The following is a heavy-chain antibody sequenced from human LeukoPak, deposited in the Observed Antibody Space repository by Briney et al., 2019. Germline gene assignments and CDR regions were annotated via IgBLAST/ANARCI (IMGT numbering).Heavy chain of an antibody. J-gene: IGHJ5*02. CDR1: GFTFSSYS. CDR2: ISSSSSYI. V-gene: IGHV3-21*01. D-gene: IGHD2-2*03. Sequence: PGGSLRLSCAASGFTFSSYSMNWVRQAPGKGLEWVSSISSSSSYIYYADSVKGRFTISRDNSKNTLYLQMNSLRAEDTAVYYCAKDLDVKSIGWFDPWGQGTLVTVSS. CDR3: AKDLDVKSIGWFDP.